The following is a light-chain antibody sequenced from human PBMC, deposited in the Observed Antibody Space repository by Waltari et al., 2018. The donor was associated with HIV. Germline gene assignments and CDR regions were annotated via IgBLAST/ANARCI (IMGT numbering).Light chain of an antibody. J-gene: IGLJ3*02. Sequence: QSALTQPPSVSGSPGQSVTISCTGTSSDVGSYNRVSWYQQPPGTAPKLMIYEVSNRPSGVPDRFSGSKSGNTASLTISWLQAEDEADYYCGSYTSSSTWVFGGGTKLTVL. CDR1: SSDVGSYNR. V-gene: IGLV2-18*02. CDR2: EVS. CDR3: GSYTSSSTWV.